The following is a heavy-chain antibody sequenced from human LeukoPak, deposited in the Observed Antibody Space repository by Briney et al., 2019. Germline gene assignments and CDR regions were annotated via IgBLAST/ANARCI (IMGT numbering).Heavy chain of an antibody. J-gene: IGHJ4*02. CDR1: NGSINSYY. CDR3: ARLPLDYGDYGGFDY. Sequence: SETLSLTCTVSNGSINSYYWSWIRQSPGKGLEWTGNIYYTGSTNYNPSLKSRVTISVDTSINQFSLKLSSVTAADTAIYYCARLPLDYGDYGGFDYWGQGTLVTVST. V-gene: IGHV4-59*08. CDR2: IYYTGST. D-gene: IGHD4-23*01.